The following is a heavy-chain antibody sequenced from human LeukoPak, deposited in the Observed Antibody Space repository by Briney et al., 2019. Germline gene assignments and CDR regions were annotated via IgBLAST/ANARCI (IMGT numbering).Heavy chain of an antibody. J-gene: IGHJ4*02. Sequence: SETLSLTCAVYGGSFSGYYWSWIRQPPGKGLEWIGEINHSGSTNYNPSLKSRVTISVDTSKNQFSLNVNSVTAADTAVYYCARGYGSIRELMNWGQGTLVTVSS. CDR3: ARGYGSIRELMN. CDR2: INHSGST. V-gene: IGHV4-34*01. CDR1: GGSFSGYY. D-gene: IGHD3-10*01.